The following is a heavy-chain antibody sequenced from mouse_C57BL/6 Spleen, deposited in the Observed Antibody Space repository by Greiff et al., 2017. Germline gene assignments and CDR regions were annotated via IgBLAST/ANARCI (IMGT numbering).Heavy chain of an antibody. CDR2: IWRGGST. J-gene: IGHJ1*03. Sequence: VQLKESGPGLVQPSQSLSITCTDSGFSLTSYGVHWVRQSPGKGLEWLGVIWRGGSTDYNAAFMSRLSITKDNSKSQVFYKMNSLQADDTAIYYCAKNDGYWYFDVWGTGTTVTVSS. D-gene: IGHD2-3*01. V-gene: IGHV2-5*01. CDR1: GFSLTSYG. CDR3: AKNDGYWYFDV.